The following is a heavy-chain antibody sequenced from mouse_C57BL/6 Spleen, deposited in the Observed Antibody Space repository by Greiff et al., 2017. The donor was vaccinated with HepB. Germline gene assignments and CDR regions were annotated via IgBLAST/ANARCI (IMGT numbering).Heavy chain of an antibody. D-gene: IGHD1-1*01. Sequence: EVMLVESVAELVRPGASVKLSCTASGFNIKNTYMHWVKQRPEQGLEWIGRIDPANGNTKYAPKFQGKATITADTSSNTAYLQLSSLTSEDTAIYYCARGNYYGSYAMDYWGQGTSVTVSS. V-gene: IGHV14-3*01. CDR2: IDPANGNT. CDR3: ARGNYYGSYAMDY. J-gene: IGHJ4*01. CDR1: GFNIKNTY.